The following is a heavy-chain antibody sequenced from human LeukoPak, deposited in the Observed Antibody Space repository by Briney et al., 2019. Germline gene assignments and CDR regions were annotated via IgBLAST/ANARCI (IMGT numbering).Heavy chain of an antibody. D-gene: IGHD6-19*01. CDR2: IGGSGDRT. V-gene: IGHV3-23*01. Sequence: PGGSLRLSCAVSGLTFSSYAMSWVRQAPGRGPEWVSTIGGSGDRTYYADSVKGRFTISRDNSKNTLYLQMNGLRAEDTALHYCAKDPVVYHGGSGWHYFDYWGQGTLVTVSS. CDR3: AKDPVVYHGGSGWHYFDY. CDR1: GLTFSSYA. J-gene: IGHJ4*02.